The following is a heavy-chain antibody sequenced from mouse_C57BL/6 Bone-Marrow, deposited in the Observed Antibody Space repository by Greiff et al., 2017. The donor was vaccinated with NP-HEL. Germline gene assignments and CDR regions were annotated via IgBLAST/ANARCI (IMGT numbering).Heavy chain of an antibody. D-gene: IGHD1-1*01. V-gene: IGHV2-5*01. Sequence: VKVVESGPGLVQPSQSLSITCTVSGFSLTSYGVHWVRQSPGKGLEWLGVIWRGGSTDYNAAFMSRLSITKDNSKSQVFFKMNSLQADDTAIYYCANLLLRFPSYYYAMDYWGQGTSVTVSS. CDR3: ANLLLRFPSYYYAMDY. CDR1: GFSLTSYG. CDR2: IWRGGST. J-gene: IGHJ4*01.